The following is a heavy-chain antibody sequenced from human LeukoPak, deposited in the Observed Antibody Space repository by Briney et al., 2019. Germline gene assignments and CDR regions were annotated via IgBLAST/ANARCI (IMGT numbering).Heavy chain of an antibody. CDR3: ARELVAYYFDY. D-gene: IGHD2-8*02. CDR1: GFTVSSNY. CDR2: IYSGGST. Sequence: GGSLRLSCVASGFTVSSNYMSWVRQAPGKGLEWVSVIYSGGSTYYADSVKGRFTISRDNSKNTLYLQMNSLRAEDTAVYYCARELVAYYFDYWGQGTLVTVSS. J-gene: IGHJ4*02. V-gene: IGHV3-66*01.